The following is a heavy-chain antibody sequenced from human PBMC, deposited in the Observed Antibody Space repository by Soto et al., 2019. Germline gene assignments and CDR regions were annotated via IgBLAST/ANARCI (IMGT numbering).Heavy chain of an antibody. CDR2: ISSSGSTI. D-gene: IGHD2-21*01. J-gene: IGHJ6*02. CDR3: ARSPCGGECYYYYYYGMDV. CDR1: VFHVIDYY. V-gene: IGHV3-11*01. Sequence: GVSLRLCCSASVFHVIDYYVSWIRKDPGQGLERVSYISSSGSTIYYADSVKGRFTISRDNAKNSLYLQMNSLRAEDTAVYYCARSPCGGECYYYYYYGMDVWGQGTTVTVSS.